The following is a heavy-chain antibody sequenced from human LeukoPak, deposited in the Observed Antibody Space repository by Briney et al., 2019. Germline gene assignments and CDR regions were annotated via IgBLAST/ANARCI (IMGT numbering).Heavy chain of an antibody. J-gene: IGHJ4*02. D-gene: IGHD3-10*01. CDR2: ISSSSSTI. CDR1: GFTFTRYS. V-gene: IGHV3-48*04. CDR3: ARDGRATLVRGVITFDY. Sequence: GGSLRLSCAASGFTFTRYSMTWVRQAPGKGLEWVSYISSSSSTIHYADSVKGRFTISRDNTKNSLYLQMNSLRAEDTAVYYCARDGRATLVRGVITFDYWGQGTLVTVSS.